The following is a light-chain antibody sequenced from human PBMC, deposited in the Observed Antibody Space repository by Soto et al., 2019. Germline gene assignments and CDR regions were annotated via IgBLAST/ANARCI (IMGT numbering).Light chain of an antibody. CDR3: HQYHSTPQT. CDR2: EAS. V-gene: IGKV1-8*01. CDR1: QGISSY. Sequence: AIRMTQSPSSLSASTADRVTITCRASQGISSYLAWYQQKPGKAPKLMIYEASTLQSGVPSRFSGSGSGTEFTLTISSLQAEDVAVYYCHQYHSTPQTFGQGTKV. J-gene: IGKJ1*01.